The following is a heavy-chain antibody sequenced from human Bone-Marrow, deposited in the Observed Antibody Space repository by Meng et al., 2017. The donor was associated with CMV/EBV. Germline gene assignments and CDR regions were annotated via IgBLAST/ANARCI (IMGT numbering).Heavy chain of an antibody. Sequence: GSLRLSCTVSGGSITNYFWTWIRQPPGQTLEWIGYIHDSGSTDYNPSLKSRVTISVDTSKNQFSLKLSSVNAADTAVYYCSRGFITMVRGVEEAFDYWGQGTLVTVSS. V-gene: IGHV4-59*01. CDR2: IHDSGST. CDR3: SRGFITMVRGVEEAFDY. J-gene: IGHJ4*02. D-gene: IGHD3-10*01. CDR1: GGSITNYF.